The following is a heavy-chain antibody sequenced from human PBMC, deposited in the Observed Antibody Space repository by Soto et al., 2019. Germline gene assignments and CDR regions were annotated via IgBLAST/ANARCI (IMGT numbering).Heavy chain of an antibody. Sequence: QVQLVQSGAEVKKPGASVKVSCKASGYTFSSYHISWVRQAPGQGLEWMGWISAYNGNTNYAEKRXGSVTMTTATSTRTAYVEPRSRRSDDTAVYCCARAGHPTDYWGQGTLVTVSS. CDR3: ARAGHPTDY. CDR1: GYTFSSYH. J-gene: IGHJ4*02. D-gene: IGHD7-27*01. V-gene: IGHV1-18*01. CDR2: ISAYNGNT.